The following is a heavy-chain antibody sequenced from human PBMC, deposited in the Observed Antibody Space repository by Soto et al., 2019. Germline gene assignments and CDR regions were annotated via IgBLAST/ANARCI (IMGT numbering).Heavy chain of an antibody. J-gene: IGHJ6*01. CDR1: VGSISSGSYY. V-gene: IGHV4-61*01. D-gene: IGHD3-22*01. Sequence: ETLSLNCTVSVGSISSGSYYWSWIRQPPGNGLEGTAHIYSRGSTNYNPSLKSRVTISVDTSKNQFSLKLSSVTAADTAVYYCARDHRLYFSRYYYDSSGSGGMDGWGQGTPVTVSS. CDR2: IYSRGST. CDR3: ARDHRLYFSRYYYDSSGSGGMDG.